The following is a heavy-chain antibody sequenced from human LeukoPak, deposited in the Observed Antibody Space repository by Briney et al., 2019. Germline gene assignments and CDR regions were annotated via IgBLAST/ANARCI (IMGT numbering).Heavy chain of an antibody. CDR3: ARDSPDLYGDASYFDY. Sequence: SETLSLTCTVSGGSISSGGYYWSWIRQHPGKGLEWIGYIYYSGSTYYNPSLKSRVTISVDTSKNQFSLKLSSVTAADTAVYYCARDSPDLYGDASYFDYWGQGTLVTVSS. CDR2: IYYSGST. CDR1: GGSISSGGYY. J-gene: IGHJ4*02. V-gene: IGHV4-31*03. D-gene: IGHD2-2*02.